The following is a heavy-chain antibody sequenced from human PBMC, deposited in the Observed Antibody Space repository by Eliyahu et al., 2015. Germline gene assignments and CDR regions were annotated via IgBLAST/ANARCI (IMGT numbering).Heavy chain of an antibody. CDR1: GGTFSSYG. J-gene: IGHJ6*04. CDR2: IIPMIGTP. Sequence: QVQLVQSGAEVKTPGSSVKVSCKTSGGTFSSYGIYWVRQAPGQGLEWMGGIIPMIGTPNYAQKFQGRLMLIADESTSTVHMELSSLTSEDTAVYYCARDVSSAGYYGLDVWGKGTTITVSS. V-gene: IGHV1-69*01. CDR3: ARDVSSAGYYGLDV. D-gene: IGHD6-13*01.